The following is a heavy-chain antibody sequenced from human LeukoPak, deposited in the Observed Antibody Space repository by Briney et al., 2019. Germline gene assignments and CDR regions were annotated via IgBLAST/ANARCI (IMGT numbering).Heavy chain of an antibody. CDR2: IIPILGIA. J-gene: IGHJ5*02. CDR3: ASIYGSGSYYSGSWFDP. CDR1: GGTFSSYA. V-gene: IGHV1-69*04. Sequence: ASVKVSCKASGGTFSSYAISWVRQAPGQGLEWMGRIIPILGIANYAQKFQGRVTITADKSTSTAYMELSSLRSEDTAVYYCASIYGSGSYYSGSWFDPWGQGTLVTVSS. D-gene: IGHD3-10*01.